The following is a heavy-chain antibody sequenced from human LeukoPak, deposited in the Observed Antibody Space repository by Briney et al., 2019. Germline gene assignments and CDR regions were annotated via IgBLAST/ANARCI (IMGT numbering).Heavy chain of an antibody. CDR2: ISGSGGST. J-gene: IGHJ5*02. CDR1: GFTFSSYA. D-gene: IGHD4-17*01. Sequence: GGSLRLSCAASGFTFSSYAMSWVRQAPGKGQEWVSAISGSGGSTYYADSVKGRFTISRGNSKNTLYLQMNSLRAEDTAVYYCAKSTVYGNWFDPWGQGTLVTVSS. V-gene: IGHV3-23*01. CDR3: AKSTVYGNWFDP.